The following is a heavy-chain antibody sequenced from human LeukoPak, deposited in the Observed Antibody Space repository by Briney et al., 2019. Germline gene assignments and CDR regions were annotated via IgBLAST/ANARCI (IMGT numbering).Heavy chain of an antibody. CDR3: ARDSFLNAGYGGKYYFDY. J-gene: IGHJ4*02. CDR1: GYTFTGYY. D-gene: IGHD4-23*01. V-gene: IGHV1-2*02. CDR2: INPNSGGT. Sequence: ASVKVSCKASGYTFTGYYMHWVRQAPGQGLEWMGWINPNSGGTNYAQKFQGRVTMTRDTSISTAYMELSRLRSDDTAVYYCARDSFLNAGYGGKYYFDYWGQGTLVTVSS.